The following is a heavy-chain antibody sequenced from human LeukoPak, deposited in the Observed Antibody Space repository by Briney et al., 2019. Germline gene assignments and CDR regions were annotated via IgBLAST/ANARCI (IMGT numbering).Heavy chain of an antibody. D-gene: IGHD3-10*01. CDR1: GFTFSSYA. V-gene: IGHV3-30-3*02. CDR3: AKIGRFGDLDSDTEN. J-gene: IGHJ4*02. Sequence: PGGSLRLSCAASGFTFSSYAMHWVRQAPGKGLEWVAVISYDGSNKYYADSVKGRFTISRDNSKNMLFLKMNSLRAEDTALYYCAKIGRFGDLDSDTENWGQGTLVTVSS. CDR2: ISYDGSNK.